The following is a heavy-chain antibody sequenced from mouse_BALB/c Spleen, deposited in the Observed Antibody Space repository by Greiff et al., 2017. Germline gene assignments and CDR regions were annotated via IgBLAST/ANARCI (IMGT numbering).Heavy chain of an antibody. Sequence: VQLKESGTVLARPGASVKMSCKASGYTFTSYVMHWVKQKPGQGLEWIGYINPYNDGTKYNEKFKGKATLTSDKSSSTAYMELSSLTSEDSAVYYCARGETYGSSYNAYWGQGTLVTVSA. CDR1: GYTFTSYV. CDR3: ARGETYGSSYNAY. CDR2: INPYNDGT. J-gene: IGHJ3*01. V-gene: IGHV1-14*01. D-gene: IGHD1-1*01.